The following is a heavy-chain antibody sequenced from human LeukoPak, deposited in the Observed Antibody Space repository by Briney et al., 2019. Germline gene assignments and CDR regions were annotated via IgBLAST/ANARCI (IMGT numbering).Heavy chain of an antibody. J-gene: IGHJ4*02. CDR2: IKSKIDGETT. Sequence: PGGSLRLSCAASGFTFSNAWMSWVRQAPGKGLEWVGRIKSKIDGETTEYAAPVNGRFTISRDDSKNTLYLQMNSLKTEDTAVYYCTTSYNWNYYFDYWGQGTLVTVSS. D-gene: IGHD1-7*01. V-gene: IGHV3-15*01. CDR1: GFTFSNAW. CDR3: TTSYNWNYYFDY.